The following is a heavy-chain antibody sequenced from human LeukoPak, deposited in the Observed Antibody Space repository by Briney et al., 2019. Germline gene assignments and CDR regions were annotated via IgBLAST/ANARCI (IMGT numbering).Heavy chain of an antibody. CDR3: ARDVSNYADY. V-gene: IGHV4-39*07. Sequence: SETLSLTCTVSGGSISSSSYYWGWISQPPGKGLEWIGSIYYSGSTYYNPSLKSRVTISVDTSKNQFSLKLSSVTAADTAVYYCARDVSNYADYWGQGTLVTVSS. J-gene: IGHJ4*02. CDR1: GGSISSSSYY. CDR2: IYYSGST. D-gene: IGHD2-2*01.